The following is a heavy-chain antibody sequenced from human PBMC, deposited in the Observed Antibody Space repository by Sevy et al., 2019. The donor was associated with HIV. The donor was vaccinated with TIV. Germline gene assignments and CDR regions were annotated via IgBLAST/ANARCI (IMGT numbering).Heavy chain of an antibody. D-gene: IGHD1-1*01. CDR3: VKGPHPAVTTSYALDV. Sequence: GGSLRLSCAASGFIFKSYGMHWVRQAPGKGLEWVTFIRNDGSTKYYADSVRGGFTASRDNSKNTLYLQMNSLRPEDTAVYYCVKGPHPAVTTSYALDVWGQGTTVTVSS. J-gene: IGHJ6*02. CDR1: GFIFKSYG. CDR2: IRNDGSTK. V-gene: IGHV3-30*02.